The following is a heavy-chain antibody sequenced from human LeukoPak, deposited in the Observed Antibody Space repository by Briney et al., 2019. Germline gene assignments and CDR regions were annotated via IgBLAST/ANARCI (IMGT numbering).Heavy chain of an antibody. Sequence: ASVKVSCKASGYTFTGYYMHWVRQAPGQGLEWMGWINPNSGGTNYAQKFQGRVTMARDTSISTAYMELSRLRPDDTAVYYCARGGQLSEDEYYYYGMDVWGQGTTVTVSS. D-gene: IGHD1-1*01. CDR3: ARGGQLSEDEYYYYGMDV. J-gene: IGHJ6*02. CDR2: INPNSGGT. V-gene: IGHV1-2*02. CDR1: GYTFTGYY.